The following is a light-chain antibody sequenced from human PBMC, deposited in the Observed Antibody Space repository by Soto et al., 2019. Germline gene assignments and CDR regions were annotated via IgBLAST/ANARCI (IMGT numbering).Light chain of an antibody. J-gene: IGKJ4*01. CDR1: QSISSW. CDR3: QQYNSYPLT. CDR2: KAS. Sequence: DIHMTQSPSTLSASVGDRVTITCRASQSISSWLDWYQQKPGKAPNLLIYKASSLECGVPSRFSGSGSGTEFTLTISSLQPDDFATYYCQQYNSYPLTFGGGTKVEIK. V-gene: IGKV1-5*03.